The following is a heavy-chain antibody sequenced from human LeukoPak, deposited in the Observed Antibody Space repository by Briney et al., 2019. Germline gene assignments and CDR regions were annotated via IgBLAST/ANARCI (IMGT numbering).Heavy chain of an antibody. V-gene: IGHV3-7*01. CDR1: GFTFSTYW. Sequence: GGSLRLSWAASGFTFSTYWMNWVRQAPGKGLEWVANIKQDGSEKYHVDSVKGRFAISRDNAKNSLYLQMNSLRAEDTAVYYCARATFDLYYYYYMDVWGKGTTVTVSS. CDR3: ARATFDLYYYYYMDV. D-gene: IGHD2/OR15-2a*01. J-gene: IGHJ6*03. CDR2: IKQDGSEK.